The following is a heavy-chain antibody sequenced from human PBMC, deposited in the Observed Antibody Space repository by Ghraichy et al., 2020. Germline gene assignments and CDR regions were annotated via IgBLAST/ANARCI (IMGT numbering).Heavy chain of an antibody. CDR3: AKEILPGYFDY. CDR1: GFTFSTYA. V-gene: IGHV3-23*01. Sequence: LSLTCAASGFTFSTYAMIWVRQAPGKGLEWVSNIGGRGDRTYYVDSVKGRFTISRDNVKNTLYMQLNSLRAEDTAVYYCAKEILPGYFDYWGQGTLVTVSS. CDR2: IGGRGDRT. J-gene: IGHJ4*02.